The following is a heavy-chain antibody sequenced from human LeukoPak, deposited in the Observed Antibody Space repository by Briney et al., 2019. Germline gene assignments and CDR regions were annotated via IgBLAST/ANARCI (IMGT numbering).Heavy chain of an antibody. CDR2: IYPSDSDT. D-gene: IGHD2-15*01. V-gene: IGHV5-51*01. Sequence: GESLKISCKGSGYSFTSYWIGWVRQMPGKGLEWKGIIYPSDSDTRYSPSFQGQVTISADKSISTAYLQWSSLKASDTAMYYCARRYCSGGSCSNFDYWGQGTLSPSPQ. CDR1: GYSFTSYW. J-gene: IGHJ4*02. CDR3: ARRYCSGGSCSNFDY.